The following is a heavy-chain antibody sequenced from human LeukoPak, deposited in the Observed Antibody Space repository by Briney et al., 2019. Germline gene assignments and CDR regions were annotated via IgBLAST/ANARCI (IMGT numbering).Heavy chain of an antibody. V-gene: IGHV4-30-2*01. CDR2: IYHSGST. CDR3: ARFGELFGVDY. D-gene: IGHD3-10*01. J-gene: IGHJ4*02. Sequence: SETLSLTCAVSGGSISSGGYSWSWIRQPPGKGLEWIGYIYHSGSTYYNPSLKSRVTISVDRSKNQFSLKLSSVTAADTAVYYCARFGELFGVDYWGQGTLVTVSS. CDR1: GGSISSGGYS.